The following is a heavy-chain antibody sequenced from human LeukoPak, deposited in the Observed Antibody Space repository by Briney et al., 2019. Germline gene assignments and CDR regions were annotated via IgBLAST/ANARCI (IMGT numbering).Heavy chain of an antibody. J-gene: IGHJ4*02. D-gene: IGHD3-16*01. V-gene: IGHV3-66*01. CDR1: GFAVGSSY. CDR3: AKDKGESRYFDY. Sequence: GGSLRLSCAASGFAVGSSYMSWVRRAPGKGLEWVSVIYTGSDTYYADSVQGRFTISRDNSKNTLYLQMNSLRAEDTAVYYCAKDKGESRYFDYWGQGTLVTVSS. CDR2: IYTGSDT.